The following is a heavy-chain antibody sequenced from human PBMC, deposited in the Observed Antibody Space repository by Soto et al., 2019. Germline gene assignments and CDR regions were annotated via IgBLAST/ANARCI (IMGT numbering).Heavy chain of an antibody. CDR1: GYTFTSYG. CDR2: ISAYNGNT. D-gene: IGHD3-10*01. CDR3: ARDSPRITMVRGAKSWFDP. J-gene: IGHJ5*02. V-gene: IGHV1-18*01. Sequence: ASVRVSCKASGYTFTSYGISWVRQAPGQGLEWMGWISAYNGNTNYAQKLQGRVTMTTDTSTSTAYMELRSLRSDDTAVYYCARDSPRITMVRGAKSWFDPWGQGTLVTVSS.